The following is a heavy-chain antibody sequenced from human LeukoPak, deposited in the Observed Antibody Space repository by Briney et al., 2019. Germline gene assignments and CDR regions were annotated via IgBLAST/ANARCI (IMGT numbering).Heavy chain of an antibody. D-gene: IGHD3-16*01. CDR3: ARENYFSFEY. Sequence: GGSLRLSCAASGFSFSIYCTTWVRQAPGKGLEWVANIRPDGSEKYYADSVRGRCTISRDNTRNTLDLQMNSLRPEDTAVYYCARENYFSFEYWGQGALVTVSS. CDR1: GFSFSIYC. CDR2: IRPDGSEK. V-gene: IGHV3-7*03. J-gene: IGHJ4*02.